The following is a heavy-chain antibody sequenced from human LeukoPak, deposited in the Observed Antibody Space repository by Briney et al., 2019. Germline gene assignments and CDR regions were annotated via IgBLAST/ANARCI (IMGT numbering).Heavy chain of an antibody. Sequence: HPSQTLSPTCPVSCGSISSGVHYWSWIRQHPGKGLEWIGYIYYSGRTYYNSSLKSRFTISVVTPKNQFSLKLSSVTSADTAVYYRARGIIWLQLTYLDCLLQG. J-gene: IGHJ4*02. CDR3: ARGIIWLQLTYLDC. CDR2: IYYSGRT. V-gene: IGHV4-31*03. D-gene: IGHD5-24*01. CDR1: CGSISSGVHY.